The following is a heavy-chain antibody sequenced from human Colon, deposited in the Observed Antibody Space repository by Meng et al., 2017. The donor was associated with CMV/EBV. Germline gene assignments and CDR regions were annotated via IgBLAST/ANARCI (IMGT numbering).Heavy chain of an antibody. V-gene: IGHV3-23*01. J-gene: IGHJ6*02. CDR3: ARALAAAGRSYFYYGMDV. CDR1: GFTFSTYW. Sequence: GESLKISCAASGFTFSTYWMTWVRQAPGKGLEWVSSITGGGVSTYYVDSVKGRFTISRDNSKNTQYLQMNSLRAEDTAVYYCARALAAAGRSYFYYGMDVWGQGTTVTVSS. D-gene: IGHD6-13*01. CDR2: ITGGGVST.